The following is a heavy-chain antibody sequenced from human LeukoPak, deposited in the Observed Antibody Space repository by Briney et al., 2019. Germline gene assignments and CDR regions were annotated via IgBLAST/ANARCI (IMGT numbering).Heavy chain of an antibody. CDR3: ARDYGDYGFEYFQH. D-gene: IGHD4-17*01. V-gene: IGHV1-3*04. CDR1: GYTFTSSA. J-gene: IGHJ1*01. Sequence: GASVKVSCKASGYTFTSSAMHWVRQAPGQRLEWMGWINTGNGNTKYSQKFQGRVTITRDTSANTAYMELSSLKSEDTAVYYCARDYGDYGFEYFQHWGQGTLVTVSS. CDR2: INTGNGNT.